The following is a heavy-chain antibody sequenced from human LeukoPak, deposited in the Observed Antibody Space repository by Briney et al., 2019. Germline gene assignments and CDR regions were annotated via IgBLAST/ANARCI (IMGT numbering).Heavy chain of an antibody. V-gene: IGHV3-30*04. CDR3: ARDNAAQNYDSSGYYADY. CDR2: ISYDGSNK. Sequence: GRSLRLSCAASGFTFSSYAMHWVRQAPGKGLEWVAVISYDGSNKYYADSVKGRFTISRDNAKNSLYLQMNSLRAEDTAVYYCARDNAAQNYDSSGYYADYWGQGTLVTVSS. CDR1: GFTFSSYA. J-gene: IGHJ4*02. D-gene: IGHD3-22*01.